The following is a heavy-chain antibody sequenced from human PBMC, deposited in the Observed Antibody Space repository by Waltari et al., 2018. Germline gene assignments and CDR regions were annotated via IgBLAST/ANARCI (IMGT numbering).Heavy chain of an antibody. V-gene: IGHV3-9*01. D-gene: IGHD3-16*01. CDR1: GFTFPAYA. CDR2: ISWNSGNI. J-gene: IGHJ6*02. Sequence: EVQLVESGGGLIQPGRSLRLSCAASGFTFPAYAMHWVRQVSGKGLEWVSGISWNSGNIHYADSVKGRFTISRDNAKNSLYLQVNSLRAEDTALYYCAKDRGEANYYGMDVWGQGTTVTVSS. CDR3: AKDRGEANYYGMDV.